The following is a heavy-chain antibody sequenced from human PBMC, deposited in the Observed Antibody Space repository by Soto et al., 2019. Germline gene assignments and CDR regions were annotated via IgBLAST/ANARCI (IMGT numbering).Heavy chain of an antibody. CDR3: ARFSPPRGYNAY. V-gene: IGHV1-69*01. D-gene: IGHD3-22*01. Sequence: QVQLVQSGAEVKKPGSSVKVSCLASGGTFNTFAITWVRQAPGQGLECMGGIIPMFGTAHYAQKFQGRVTITADESTSTVYMELSSLRSEDTAVYYCARFSPPRGYNAYWCQGTLVTVSS. CDR1: GGTFNTFA. CDR2: IIPMFGTA. J-gene: IGHJ4*02.